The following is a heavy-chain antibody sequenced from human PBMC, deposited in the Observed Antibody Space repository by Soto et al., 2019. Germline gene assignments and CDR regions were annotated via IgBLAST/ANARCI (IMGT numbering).Heavy chain of an antibody. V-gene: IGHV3-30-3*01. CDR1: GFTFSSYA. J-gene: IGHJ6*02. CDR2: ISYDGSNK. CDR3: ARRIAAAFTSYYYYGMDV. D-gene: IGHD6-13*01. Sequence: QVQLVESGGGVVQPGRSLRLSCAASGFTFSSYAMHWVRQAPGKGLEWVAVISYDGSNKYYADSVKGRITISRDNSKNTLYLQMNSLRAEDTAVYYCARRIAAAFTSYYYYGMDVWGQGTTVTVSS.